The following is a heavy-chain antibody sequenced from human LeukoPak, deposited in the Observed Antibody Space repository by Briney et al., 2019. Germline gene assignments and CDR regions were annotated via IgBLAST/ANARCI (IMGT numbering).Heavy chain of an antibody. Sequence: PSETLSLTCTVSGGSISSGSYYWGWIRQPPGKGLEWIGSIYYSGSTYYNPSLKSRITISLDTPTNQFSLKLSSVTAADTAVYYCARGKTFEVVNYFDYWGQGTLVTVSS. CDR2: IYYSGST. J-gene: IGHJ4*02. CDR3: ARGKTFEVVNYFDY. V-gene: IGHV4-39*07. D-gene: IGHD3-3*01. CDR1: GGSISSGSYY.